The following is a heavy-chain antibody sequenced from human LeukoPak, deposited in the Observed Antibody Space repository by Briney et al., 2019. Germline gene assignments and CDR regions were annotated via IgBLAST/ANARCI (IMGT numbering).Heavy chain of an antibody. CDR3: ARVGLRGVIILWFDP. CDR1: GGSISSYY. Sequence: SETLSLTCTVSGGSISSYYWSWIRQPPGKGLEWIGYIYYSGSTNYNPSLTSRVTISVDTSKNQFSLKLSSVTAADTAVYYCARVGLRGVIILWFDPWGQGTLVTVSS. D-gene: IGHD3-10*01. V-gene: IGHV4-59*01. J-gene: IGHJ5*02. CDR2: IYYSGST.